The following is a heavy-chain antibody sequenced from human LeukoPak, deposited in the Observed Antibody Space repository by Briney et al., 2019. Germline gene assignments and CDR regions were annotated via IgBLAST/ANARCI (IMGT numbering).Heavy chain of an antibody. CDR2: INAGNGNT. Sequence: ASVKVSCKASGYTFTSYGISWVRQAPGQRLEWMGWINAGNGNTKYSQEFQGRVTITRDTSASTAYMELSSLRSEDTAVYYCARGANYDILTGYYLPFDYWGQGTLVAVSS. J-gene: IGHJ4*02. V-gene: IGHV1-3*03. D-gene: IGHD3-9*01. CDR1: GYTFTSYG. CDR3: ARGANYDILTGYYLPFDY.